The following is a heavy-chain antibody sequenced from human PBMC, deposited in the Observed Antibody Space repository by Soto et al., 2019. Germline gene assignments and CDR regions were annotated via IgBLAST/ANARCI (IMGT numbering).Heavy chain of an antibody. CDR2: ISYDGSNK. CDR1: GFTFGSYG. V-gene: IGHV3-30*18. Sequence: QVQLVESGGGVVQPGRSLRLSCAASGFTFGSYGMHWVRQAPGKGLEWVAVISYDGSNKYYADSVKGRFTISRDNSKNTLYLQMNSLRAEDTAVYYCAKDRGWLAERYYYGMDVWGQGTTVTVSS. J-gene: IGHJ6*02. D-gene: IGHD6-19*01. CDR3: AKDRGWLAERYYYGMDV.